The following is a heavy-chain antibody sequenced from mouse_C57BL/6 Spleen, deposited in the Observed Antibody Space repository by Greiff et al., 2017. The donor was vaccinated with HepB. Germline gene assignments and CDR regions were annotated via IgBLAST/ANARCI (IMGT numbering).Heavy chain of an antibody. Sequence: VKLQESGAELVKPGASVKLSCKASGYTFTEYTIHWVKQRSGQGLEWIGWFYPGSGSIKYNEKFKDKATLTADKSSSTVYMELSRLTSEDSAVYFCARHYYYGSSQYYFDYWGQGTTLTVSS. CDR1: GYTFTEYT. D-gene: IGHD1-1*01. CDR3: ARHYYYGSSQYYFDY. CDR2: FYPGSGSI. V-gene: IGHV1-62-2*01. J-gene: IGHJ2*01.